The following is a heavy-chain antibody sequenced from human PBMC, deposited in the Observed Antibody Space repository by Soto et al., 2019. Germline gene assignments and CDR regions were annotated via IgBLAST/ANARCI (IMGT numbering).Heavy chain of an antibody. J-gene: IGHJ5*02. V-gene: IGHV4-31*03. Sequence: QVQLQESGPGLVRPSQTLSLTCTVSNGSIDNTVFFWNWIRQHPGRGLEWIGYISYSGKTFYNPSLQSRVSMSLDTSTNQFSLKLSSVTAADTPVYFCARHLSGDYPNANWFDPWGQGTLVTVSS. CDR2: ISYSGKT. CDR3: ARHLSGDYPNANWFDP. CDR1: NGSIDNTVFF. D-gene: IGHD4-17*01.